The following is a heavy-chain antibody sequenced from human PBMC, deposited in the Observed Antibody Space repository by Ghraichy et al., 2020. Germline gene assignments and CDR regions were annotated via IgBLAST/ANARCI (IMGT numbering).Heavy chain of an antibody. V-gene: IGHV3-48*04. CDR1: GFTFSSYS. J-gene: IGHJ6*01. CDR2: ISSGSSTI. Sequence: GGSLRLSCAASGFTFSSYSVNWVRQAPGKGLEWISYISSGSSTIYYADSVQGRFTISRDNARNSLFLQMNSLTVEDTAVYYCVREGRSGSWKYYYYGMDVWGQGTTVTVSP. CDR3: VREGRSGSWKYYYYGMDV. D-gene: IGHD3-10*01.